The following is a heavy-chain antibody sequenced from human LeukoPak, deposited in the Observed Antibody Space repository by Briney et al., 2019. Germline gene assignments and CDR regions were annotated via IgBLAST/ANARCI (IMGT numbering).Heavy chain of an antibody. Sequence: PSETLSLTCTVSGGSIRSYYWGWIRQPPGKGLEWIGYIYSIGSTNYNPSLKSRVTISVDTSKNQFSLKLSSVTAADTAVYYCAALNIATRPWCFDYWGQGTLVTVSS. D-gene: IGHD6-6*01. CDR1: GGSIRSYY. CDR3: AALNIATRPWCFDY. CDR2: IYSIGST. V-gene: IGHV4-59*01. J-gene: IGHJ4*02.